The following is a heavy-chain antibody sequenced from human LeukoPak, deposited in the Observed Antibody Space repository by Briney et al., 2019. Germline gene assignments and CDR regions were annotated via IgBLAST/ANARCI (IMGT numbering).Heavy chain of an antibody. CDR1: GFTFSSYS. Sequence: LRLSCAASGFTFSSYSMNWVRQPPGKGLEWIGYIYYSGSTYYNPSLKSRVTMSVDTSNNQFSLKLSSVTAAETAVYYCAREILSSCFDIWGHGTMVTVSS. CDR3: AREILSSCFDI. CDR2: IYYSGST. V-gene: IGHV4-31*02. J-gene: IGHJ3*02. D-gene: IGHD2/OR15-2a*01.